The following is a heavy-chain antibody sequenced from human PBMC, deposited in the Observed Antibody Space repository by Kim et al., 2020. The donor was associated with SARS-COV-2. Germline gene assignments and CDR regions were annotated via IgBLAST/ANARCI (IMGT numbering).Heavy chain of an antibody. V-gene: IGHV1-69*01. D-gene: IGHD6-13*01. Sequence: KFQGSVTITADESTRTAYMELSSLRSEDTAVYYCARDLFSSSSRCYFDYWGQGTLVTVSS. J-gene: IGHJ4*02. CDR3: ARDLFSSSSRCYFDY.